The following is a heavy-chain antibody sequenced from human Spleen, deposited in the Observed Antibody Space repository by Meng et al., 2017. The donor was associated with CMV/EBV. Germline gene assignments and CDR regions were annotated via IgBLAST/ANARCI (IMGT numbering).Heavy chain of an antibody. CDR2: MNPNRGNT. CDR1: GYTLTELS. CDR3: SRGGGGIGAAGTDMDV. D-gene: IGHD6-13*01. V-gene: IGHV1-8*03. J-gene: IGHJ6*02. Sequence: ASVKVSCKVSGYTLTELSMHWVRQATGQGLEWMGWMNPNRGNTGYAQKFQGRVTITRNTSISTAYMELSSLRSDDTAVYHCSRGGGGIGAAGTDMDVWGQGATVTVSS.